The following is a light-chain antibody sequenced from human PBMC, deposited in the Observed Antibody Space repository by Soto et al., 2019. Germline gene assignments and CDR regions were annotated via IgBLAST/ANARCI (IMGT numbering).Light chain of an antibody. CDR2: STN. Sequence: QAVVTQEPSFSVSPGGTVTLTCGLSSGSVSTGYFPSWYQQTPGQAPRTLIYSTNARSSGVPDRFSGSILGNKAALTITGAQADDESDYYCAVHMGSGIWVFGGGTKLPVL. V-gene: IGLV8-61*01. J-gene: IGLJ3*02. CDR3: AVHMGSGIWV. CDR1: SGSVSTGYF.